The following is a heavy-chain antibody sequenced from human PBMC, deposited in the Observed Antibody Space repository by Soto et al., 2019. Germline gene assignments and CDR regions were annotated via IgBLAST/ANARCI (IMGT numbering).Heavy chain of an antibody. D-gene: IGHD3-10*01. CDR1: GYTFTSYD. J-gene: IGHJ6*02. V-gene: IGHV1-8*01. CDR3: ARGVRGSGSYYIYYYYYGMDV. Sequence: ASVKVSCKASGYTFTSYDINWVRQATGQGLEWMGWMNPNSGNTGYAQKFQGRVTMTRNTSISTAYMELSSLRSEDTAVYYCARGVRGSGSYYIYYYYYGMDVWGQGTKVTVS. CDR2: MNPNSGNT.